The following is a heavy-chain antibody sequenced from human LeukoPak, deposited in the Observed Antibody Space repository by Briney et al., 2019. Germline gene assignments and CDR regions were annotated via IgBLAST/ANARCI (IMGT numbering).Heavy chain of an antibody. J-gene: IGHJ5*02. D-gene: IGHD6-19*01. Sequence: GASVKVSCKASGYTFTSYGISCVRQAPGQGLEWMGIINPSGGSTSYAQKFQGRVTMTRDMSTSTVYMELSSLRSEDTAVYYCARESIAVAGGWFDPWGQGTLVTVSS. CDR2: INPSGGST. CDR3: ARESIAVAGGWFDP. V-gene: IGHV1-46*01. CDR1: GYTFTSYG.